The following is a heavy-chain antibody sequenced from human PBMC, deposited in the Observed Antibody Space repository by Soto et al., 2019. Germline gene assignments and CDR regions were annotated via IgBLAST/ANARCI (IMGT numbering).Heavy chain of an antibody. D-gene: IGHD2-15*01. V-gene: IGHV4-39*01. J-gene: IGHJ3*02. Sequence: PSETLSLTCTVSGGSISSSSYYWGWIRQPPGKRLEWIGSIYYSRSTYYNPSLKSRVTISVDTSKNQFSLKLSSVTAADTAVYYCACRLNRYCSGGSCSAFDIWAQGTMVTGSS. CDR1: GGSISSSSYY. CDR2: IYYSRST. CDR3: ACRLNRYCSGGSCSAFDI.